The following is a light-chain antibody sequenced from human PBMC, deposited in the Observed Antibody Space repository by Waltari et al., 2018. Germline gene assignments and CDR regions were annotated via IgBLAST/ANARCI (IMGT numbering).Light chain of an antibody. Sequence: EIVLTQSPGTLSLSPGERATLSCRASQTLGSSYLAWNQQKPGQAPRLLSYGASRRATGIPDRFSGSGSGTDFTLTISRLEREDLAVYYCQQYNSSPPITFGQGTKVEIK. V-gene: IGKV3-20*01. J-gene: IGKJ1*01. CDR1: QTLGSSY. CDR3: QQYNSSPPIT. CDR2: GAS.